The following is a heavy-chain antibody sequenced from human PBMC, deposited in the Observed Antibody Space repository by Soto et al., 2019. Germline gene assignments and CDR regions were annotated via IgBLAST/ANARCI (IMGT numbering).Heavy chain of an antibody. CDR3: ANGVQRFTGYYMDV. CDR2: ILYDGNNK. D-gene: IGHD2-8*02. Sequence: QGQLVESGGSVVQPGGSLRLSCAASGFTFISYGMHWVRQAPGKGLEWVAFILYDGNNKDYADSVKGRFTISRDNTNNTLYLQTNSLRPEDTAVYYCANGVQRFTGYYMDVWGQGTTVAVS. J-gene: IGHJ6*03. CDR1: GFTFISYG. V-gene: IGHV3-30*18.